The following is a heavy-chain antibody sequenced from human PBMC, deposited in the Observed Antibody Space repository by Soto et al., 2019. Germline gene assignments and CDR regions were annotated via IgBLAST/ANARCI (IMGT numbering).Heavy chain of an antibody. Sequence: ASVKVSCKASGYICTNYGINWVRQAPGQGLEWMGWISAYNGNTNFAQTVQGRLTMTTDTSTSTAYMELRSLRSDDTAVYYCATEPLGGYSSGWSYFDYWGQGTLVTVSS. V-gene: IGHV1-18*04. CDR2: ISAYNGNT. D-gene: IGHD6-19*01. CDR3: ATEPLGGYSSGWSYFDY. J-gene: IGHJ4*02. CDR1: GYICTNYG.